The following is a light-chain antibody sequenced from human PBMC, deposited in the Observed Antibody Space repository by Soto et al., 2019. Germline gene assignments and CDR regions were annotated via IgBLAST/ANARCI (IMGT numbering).Light chain of an antibody. V-gene: IGLV2-23*02. CDR1: SSDIGSYNL. J-gene: IGLJ1*01. CDR3: CSYAGSSTYV. CDR2: EVT. Sequence: QSVLTQPASVSGSPGQSITISCTGTSSDIGSYNLVSWYQHHPGKAPKFLIYEVTKRPSGVSSRFSGSKSANTASLTISGLQAEDEAYYYCCSYAGSSTYVFGTGTKVTVL.